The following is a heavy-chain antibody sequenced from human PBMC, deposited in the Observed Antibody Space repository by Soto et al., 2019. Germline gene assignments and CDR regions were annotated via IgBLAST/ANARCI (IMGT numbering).Heavy chain of an antibody. CDR3: ARGYSSPRRVYYYCYGMDV. J-gene: IGHJ6*02. CDR1: GFTFSSYA. CDR2: ISYDGSNK. D-gene: IGHD6-13*01. Sequence: GGSLRLSCAASGFTFSSYAMHWVRQAPGKGLEWVAVISYDGSNKYYADSVKGRFTISRDNSKNTLYLQMNSLRAEDTAVYYCARGYSSPRRVYYYCYGMDVWGQGTTVTVSS. V-gene: IGHV3-30-3*01.